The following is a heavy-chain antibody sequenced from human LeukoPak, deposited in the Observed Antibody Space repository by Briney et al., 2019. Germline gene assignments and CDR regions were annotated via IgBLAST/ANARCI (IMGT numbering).Heavy chain of an antibody. CDR1: GFTFSSYA. CDR2: ISGNGGRT. D-gene: IGHD6-19*01. J-gene: IGHJ4*02. Sequence: PGGSLRLSCAASGFTFSSYAMSWVRQAPGQGLDWVSAISGNGGRTIYADSAKGRFTISRDNSKDTLYLQMNSLRGEDTAVYYCARGGWRAAVAGTVYHYWGQGTLVTVSS. V-gene: IGHV3-23*01. CDR3: ARGGWRAAVAGTVYHY.